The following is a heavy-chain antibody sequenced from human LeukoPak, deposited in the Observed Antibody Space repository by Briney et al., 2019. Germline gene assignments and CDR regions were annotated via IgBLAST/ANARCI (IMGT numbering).Heavy chain of an antibody. J-gene: IGHJ4*02. CDR3: TRDFGSGVVVTAIVD. V-gene: IGHV3-7*01. Sequence: GGSLRLSCAASGFTFSNYWMSWVHQAPGKGLEWVANIKPDGSEKYYVDSVKGRFTISRDNAKNSLFLQMNSLRAEDTATYYCTRDFGSGVVVTAIVDWGQGTLVTVSS. D-gene: IGHD2-21*02. CDR2: IKPDGSEK. CDR1: GFTFSNYW.